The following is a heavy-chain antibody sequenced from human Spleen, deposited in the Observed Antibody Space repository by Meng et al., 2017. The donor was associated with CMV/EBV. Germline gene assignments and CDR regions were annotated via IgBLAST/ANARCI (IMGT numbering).Heavy chain of an antibody. CDR2: INPSGGST. Sequence: ASVKVSCKASGYTFTSYYMFWVRQAPGQGLEWMGTINPSGGSTTHAQKFQGRVTMTRDTSTSTVYMELSSLRSEDTAVYYCARDRTGDCSSTSCYNFYYYYGMDVWGQGTTVTVSS. D-gene: IGHD2-2*02. CDR1: GYTFTSYY. J-gene: IGHJ6*02. V-gene: IGHV1-46*01. CDR3: ARDRTGDCSSTSCYNFYYYYGMDV.